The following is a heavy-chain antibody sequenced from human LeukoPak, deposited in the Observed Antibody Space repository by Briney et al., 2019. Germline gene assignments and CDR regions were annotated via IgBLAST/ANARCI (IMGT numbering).Heavy chain of an antibody. Sequence: ASVKVSCKASGYTFTYYYMHWVRQAPGQGLEWMGGFDPEYGKTIYAQNFQGRVTMTEDTSTDTAYMELSSLRSEDTAVYYCTTEGRYGSGTYYMTFWGQGSLLTVSS. D-gene: IGHD3-10*01. CDR1: GYTFTYYY. CDR2: FDPEYGKT. CDR3: TTEGRYGSGTYYMTF. V-gene: IGHV1-24*01. J-gene: IGHJ4*02.